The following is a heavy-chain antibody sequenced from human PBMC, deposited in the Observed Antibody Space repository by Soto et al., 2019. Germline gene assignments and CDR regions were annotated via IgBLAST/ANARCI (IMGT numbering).Heavy chain of an antibody. CDR2: ITRSGDYT. D-gene: IGHD3-22*01. CDR1: GFTFSSYA. V-gene: IGHV3-23*01. J-gene: IGHJ2*01. CDR3: ANVGSYYEQYYHWYFDL. Sequence: EVQLLESGGGLVQPGGSLRLSCAASGFTFSSYAMTWVRQAPGKGLEWVSAITRSGDYTHYVDSVKGRFTISRDNSKNTLYRLMYSLRAVDTAVYYCANVGSYYEQYYHWYFDLWGRGTLVTVFS.